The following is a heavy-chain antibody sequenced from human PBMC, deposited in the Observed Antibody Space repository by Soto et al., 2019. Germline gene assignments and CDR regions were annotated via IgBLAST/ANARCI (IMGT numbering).Heavy chain of an antibody. Sequence: SETLSLTCTVSGKSVSTFYWSWIRQPPGKGLEWIGHAYYSGSTNYDPSLKGRVTISVDRSNNQISLELSSVTAADTAVYYCARGVLAWGPGTLVTVSS. CDR1: GKSVSTFY. J-gene: IGHJ5*02. V-gene: IGHV4-59*02. CDR3: ARGVLA. D-gene: IGHD2-8*01. CDR2: AYYSGST.